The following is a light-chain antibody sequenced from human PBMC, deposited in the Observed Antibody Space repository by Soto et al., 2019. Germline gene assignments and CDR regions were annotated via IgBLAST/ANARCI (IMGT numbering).Light chain of an antibody. CDR3: MQRIEFPLT. V-gene: IGKV2-40*01. CDR1: QSLLDSDDGNTY. CDR2: TVS. J-gene: IGKJ4*01. Sequence: DIVTTQTPLSLPVTPGEPASISCGSSQSLLDSDDGNTYLDWYLQKPGQSPQLLIYTVSYRASGVPNRFSGRGSGTDFTMEIRRVEAEDVGVYYCMQRIEFPLTFGGGTKVDIK.